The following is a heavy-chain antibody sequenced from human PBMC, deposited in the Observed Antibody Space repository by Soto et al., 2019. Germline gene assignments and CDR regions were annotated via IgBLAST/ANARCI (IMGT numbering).Heavy chain of an antibody. CDR3: ARARLRAVYAFDI. CDR2: IYYSGST. J-gene: IGHJ3*02. CDR1: GGSVSSGAYY. V-gene: IGHV4-31*03. Sequence: TLCLTCPVSGGSVSSGAYYWTWIRQRPGKGLEWIGYIYYSGSTYYSPSLKSRLSISLDTSKNQFSLRLSSVTAADTAMYYCARARLRAVYAFDIWGQGTMVTVSS. D-gene: IGHD5-12*01.